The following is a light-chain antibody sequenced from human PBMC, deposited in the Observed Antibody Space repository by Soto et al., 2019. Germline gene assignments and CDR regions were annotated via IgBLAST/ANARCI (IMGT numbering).Light chain of an antibody. Sequence: QSVLTQPPSASGTPGQRVTISCSGSSSNIETNTVNWYQQLPGTAPKLLIHNNNQRPSGVPDRVSGSKSGTSASLAVSGLQSEDEADYYCSSWDDSLNAVVFGGGTKLTVL. CDR2: NNN. V-gene: IGLV1-44*01. CDR3: SSWDDSLNAVV. J-gene: IGLJ2*01. CDR1: SSNIETNT.